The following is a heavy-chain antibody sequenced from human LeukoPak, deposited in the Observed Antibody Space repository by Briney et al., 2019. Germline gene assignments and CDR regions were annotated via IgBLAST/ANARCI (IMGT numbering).Heavy chain of an antibody. Sequence: SQTLSLTCTVSGGSIGSGGYYWSWIRQHPGKGLEWIGYIYYSGSTYYNPSLKSRVTISVDTSKNQFSLKLSSVTAADTAVYYCARGMNWGYYYYYGMDVWGQGTTVTVSS. V-gene: IGHV4-31*03. CDR1: GGSIGSGGYY. CDR2: IYYSGST. CDR3: ARGMNWGYYYYYGMDV. D-gene: IGHD7-27*01. J-gene: IGHJ6*02.